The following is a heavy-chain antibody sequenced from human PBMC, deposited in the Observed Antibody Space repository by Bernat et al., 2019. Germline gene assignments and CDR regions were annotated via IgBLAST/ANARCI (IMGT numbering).Heavy chain of an antibody. CDR3: VRDNTDWAFDY. D-gene: IGHD3-9*01. J-gene: IGHJ4*02. CDR1: GFIFDAYV. Sequence: EVQLVESGGGVILPGGSLRLSCAPSGFIFDAYVMHWVRQRPGMGLEWVSRISHDSSATYYAESVKGRFIISRDNSEDSLYLQMNSLRVEDSALYYCVRDNTDWAFDYWGRGTLVTVSS. V-gene: IGHV3-43*02. CDR2: ISHDSSAT.